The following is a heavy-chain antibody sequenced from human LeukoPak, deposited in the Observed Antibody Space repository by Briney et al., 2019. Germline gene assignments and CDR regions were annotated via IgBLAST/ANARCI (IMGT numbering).Heavy chain of an antibody. D-gene: IGHD2-21*01. CDR3: ARCSYSYYYMDV. CDR2: VFHSGTT. CDR1: GYSISSGFY. Sequence: SETLSLTCAVPGYSISSGFYWGWIRQPPGKGLEWIGNVFHSGTTYYNPSLKSRVTISVDTSKNQFSLKLTSVTAADTALYYCARCSYSYYYMDVWGKGTTVTVSS. J-gene: IGHJ6*03. V-gene: IGHV4-38-2*01.